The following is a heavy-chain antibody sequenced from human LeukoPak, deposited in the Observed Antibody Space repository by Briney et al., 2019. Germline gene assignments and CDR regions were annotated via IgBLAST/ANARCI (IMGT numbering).Heavy chain of an antibody. Sequence: ASVKVSCKASGYTFTSYDINWVRQATGQGLEWMGWMNPNSGNTGYAQKFQGRVTITRNTSISTAYMELSSLRSDDTAVYYCATSESGRSWDWFAPWGQGTPVTVSS. CDR2: MNPNSGNT. D-gene: IGHD3-10*01. CDR1: GYTFTSYD. J-gene: IGHJ5*02. V-gene: IGHV1-8*03. CDR3: ATSESGRSWDWFAP.